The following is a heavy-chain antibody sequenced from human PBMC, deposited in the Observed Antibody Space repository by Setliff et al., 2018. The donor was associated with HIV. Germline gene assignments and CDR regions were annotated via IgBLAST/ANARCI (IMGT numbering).Heavy chain of an antibody. J-gene: IGHJ4*01. CDR2: IYYSGST. V-gene: IGHV4-31*03. CDR3: ARTRGYSYGTLAGFDY. CDR1: GGSISSGGYY. D-gene: IGHD5-18*01. Sequence: SETLSLTCTVSGGSISSGGYYWSWIRQHPGKGLEWIGYIYYSGSTYYNPSLKSRVTISVDTSKNQFPLKLSSVTAADTAVYYCARTRGYSYGTLAGFDYWGRGSLVTVSS.